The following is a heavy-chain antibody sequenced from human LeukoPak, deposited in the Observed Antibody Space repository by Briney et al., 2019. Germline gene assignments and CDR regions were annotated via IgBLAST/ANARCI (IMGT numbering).Heavy chain of an antibody. CDR3: AKVQETKTQYSGYDDKVYYYGMDV. Sequence: PGGSLRLPCAASGFTFSSYGMHWVRQAPGKGLEWVAVISCDESNKYYADSVKGRFTISRDNSKNTLYLQMNSLRAEDTAVYYCAKVQETKTQYSGYDDKVYYYGMDVWGQGTTVTVSS. D-gene: IGHD5-12*01. CDR1: GFTFSSYG. CDR2: ISCDESNK. J-gene: IGHJ6*02. V-gene: IGHV3-30*18.